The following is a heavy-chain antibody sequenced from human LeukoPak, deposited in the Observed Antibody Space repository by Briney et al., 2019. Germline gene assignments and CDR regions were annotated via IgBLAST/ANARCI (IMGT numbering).Heavy chain of an antibody. D-gene: IGHD2-15*01. CDR1: GFTFSRYW. CDR3: TRAREAPANVFPDH. Sequence: SGGSLRLFCAASGFTFSRYWMTWVRQCPGKGLEWVANINQYGSENYYGDSVTGRFTISRDNAENSLFLQMNSLRADDTGVYYCTRAREAPANVFPDHWGQGVVVTVSS. CDR2: INQYGSEN. J-gene: IGHJ4*02. V-gene: IGHV3-7*01.